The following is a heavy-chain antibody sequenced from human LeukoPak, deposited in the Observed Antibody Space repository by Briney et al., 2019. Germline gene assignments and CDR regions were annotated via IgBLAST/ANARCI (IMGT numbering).Heavy chain of an antibody. Sequence: PGGSLRLSCAASGFSFSTYAMTWVRQAPGKGLEWVSAISDSGGSTYYADSVKGRFTISRDNSKNTLYLQMNSLRAEDTAVYYCARKSRRGGGNCYYSPLDSWGQGTLVTVSS. CDR2: ISDSGGST. V-gene: IGHV3-23*01. J-gene: IGHJ4*02. CDR1: GFSFSTYA. CDR3: ARKSRRGGGNCYYSPLDS. D-gene: IGHD2-15*01.